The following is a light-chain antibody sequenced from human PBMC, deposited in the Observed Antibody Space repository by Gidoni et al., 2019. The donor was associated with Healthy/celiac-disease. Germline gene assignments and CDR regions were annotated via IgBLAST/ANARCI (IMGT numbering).Light chain of an antibody. V-gene: IGKV3-20*01. Sequence: EIVLPQSPGTLSLSPGERATLSGRASQSVSSSYLAWYQQKPGQAPRLLIYGASSRATGIPDRFSGSGSGTDFTLTISRLEPEDFAVYYCQQYGSSPWTFGQGTKVEIK. CDR2: GAS. J-gene: IGKJ1*01. CDR1: QSVSSSY. CDR3: QQYGSSPWT.